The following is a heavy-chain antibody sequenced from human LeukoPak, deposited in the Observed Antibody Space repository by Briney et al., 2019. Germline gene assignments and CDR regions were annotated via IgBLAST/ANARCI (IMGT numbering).Heavy chain of an antibody. D-gene: IGHD5-24*01. CDR1: GFTFDDYA. V-gene: IGHV3-9*01. J-gene: IGHJ4*02. CDR2: ISWNSGSI. Sequence: PGRSLRLSCAASGFTFDDYAMHWVRQAPGKGLEWVSGISWNSGSIGYADSVKGRFTISRDNAKNSLYLQMNSLRAEDTALYYCAKAPGRDGYRSGYFDYWGQGTLVTVSS. CDR3: AKAPGRDGYRSGYFDY.